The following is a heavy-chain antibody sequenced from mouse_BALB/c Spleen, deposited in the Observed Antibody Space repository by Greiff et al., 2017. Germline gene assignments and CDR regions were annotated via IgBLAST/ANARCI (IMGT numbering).Heavy chain of an antibody. CDR1: GFTFSSFG. V-gene: IGHV5-17*02. J-gene: IGHJ4*01. D-gene: IGHD2-14*01. CDR2: ISSGSSTI. Sequence: EVQGVESGGGLVQPGGSRKLSCAASGFTFSSFGMHWVRQAPEKGLEWVAYISSGSSTIYYADTVKGRFTISRDNPKNTLFLQMTSLRSEDTAMYYCARSRYRYDVDYAMDYWGQGTSVTVSS. CDR3: ARSRYRYDVDYAMDY.